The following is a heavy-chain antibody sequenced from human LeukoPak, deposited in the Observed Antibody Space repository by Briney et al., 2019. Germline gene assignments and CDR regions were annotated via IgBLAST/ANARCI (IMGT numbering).Heavy chain of an antibody. J-gene: IGHJ6*02. D-gene: IGHD5-18*01. V-gene: IGHV1-8*01. Sequence: ASVKVSCKASGYTFTSYDINWVRQATGQGLEWMGWMNPNSGNTGYAQKFQGRVTMTRNTSISTAYMELSSLRSEDTAVYYCAGTGYSYGYLYYYYGMDVWGQGTTVTVSS. CDR2: MNPNSGNT. CDR3: AGTGYSYGYLYYYYGMDV. CDR1: GYTFTSYD.